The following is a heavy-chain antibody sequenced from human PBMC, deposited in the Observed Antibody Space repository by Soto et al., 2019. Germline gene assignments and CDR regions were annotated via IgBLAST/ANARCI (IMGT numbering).Heavy chain of an antibody. D-gene: IGHD3-22*01. CDR1: GFTFSSYA. CDR3: AKDPPIYYDSSGYLDY. J-gene: IGHJ4*02. Sequence: VGSLRLSCAASGFTFSSYAMSWVRQAPGKGLEWVSAISGSGGSTYYADSVKGRFTISRDNSKNTLYLQMNSLRAEDTAVYYCAKDPPIYYDSSGYLDYWGQGTLVTVSS. CDR2: ISGSGGST. V-gene: IGHV3-23*01.